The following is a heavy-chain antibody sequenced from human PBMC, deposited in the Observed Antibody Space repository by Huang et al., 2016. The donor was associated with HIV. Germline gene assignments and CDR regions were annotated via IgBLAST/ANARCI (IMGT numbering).Heavy chain of an antibody. CDR2: INHRGAT. V-gene: IGHV4-34*01. Sequence: QVQLQQWGAGLLRPSETLSLTCAFYGGSFSGYYGTGIRQPPGKGLGWIGEINHRGATTYNLALKRRVTISVDTARNQCSLTLTAVTAADTAVYYCARGQGGYYYYYMDVWGKGTTVTVSS. CDR3: ARGQGGYYYYYMDV. J-gene: IGHJ6*03. CDR1: GGSFSGYY.